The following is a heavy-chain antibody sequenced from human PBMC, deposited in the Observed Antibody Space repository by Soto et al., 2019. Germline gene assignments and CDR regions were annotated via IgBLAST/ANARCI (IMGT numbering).Heavy chain of an antibody. CDR1: GYTFTSYY. J-gene: IGHJ4*02. D-gene: IGHD3-22*01. CDR2: INPSGGST. V-gene: IGHV1-46*01. Sequence: GASVKVSCKASGYTFTSYYMHWVRQAPGQGLEWMGIINPSGGSTSYAQKFQGRVTMTRDTSTSTVYMELSSLRSEDTAVYYCARAGITMIVVVPDFDYWGQGTLVTVSS. CDR3: ARAGITMIVVVPDFDY.